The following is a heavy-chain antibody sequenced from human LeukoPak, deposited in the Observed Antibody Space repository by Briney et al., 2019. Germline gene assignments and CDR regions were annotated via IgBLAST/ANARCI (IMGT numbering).Heavy chain of an antibody. D-gene: IGHD2-21*02. CDR2: IYTSGST. J-gene: IGHJ5*02. CDR3: ARDSGGDYAWFDP. CDR1: GGSISSGSYY. Sequence: SQTLSLTCTVSGGSISSGSYYWSWIRPPAGKGLEWIGRIYTSGSTNYNPSLKSRVTISVDTSKNQFSLKLSSVTAADTAVYYCARDSGGDYAWFDPWGQGTLVTVSS. V-gene: IGHV4-61*02.